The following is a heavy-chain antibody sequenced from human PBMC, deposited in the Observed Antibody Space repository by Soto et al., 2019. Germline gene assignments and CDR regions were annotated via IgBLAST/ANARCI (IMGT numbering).Heavy chain of an antibody. V-gene: IGHV1-18*04. CDR1: GYTFTSYG. CDR3: AREQRWLQFDAFDI. D-gene: IGHD5-12*01. Sequence: VKVSCKASGYTFTSYGISWVRQAPGQGLEWMGWISAYNGNTNYAQKLQGRVTMTTDTSTSTAYMELRSLRSDDTAVYYCAREQRWLQFDAFDIWGQGTMVTVSS. CDR2: ISAYNGNT. J-gene: IGHJ3*02.